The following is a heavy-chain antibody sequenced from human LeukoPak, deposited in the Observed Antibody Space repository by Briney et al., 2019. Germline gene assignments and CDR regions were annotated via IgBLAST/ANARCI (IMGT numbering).Heavy chain of an antibody. Sequence: PGGSLRLSCAASGFTFSSYGMHWVRQAPGKGLEWVAVIWYDGSNKYYADSVKGRFTISRDNSKNTLYLQMNSLRAEDTAVYYCARVHYGDKRWFDPWGQGTLVTVSS. V-gene: IGHV3-33*01. CDR3: ARVHYGDKRWFDP. CDR2: IWYDGSNK. J-gene: IGHJ5*02. CDR1: GFTFSSYG. D-gene: IGHD4-17*01.